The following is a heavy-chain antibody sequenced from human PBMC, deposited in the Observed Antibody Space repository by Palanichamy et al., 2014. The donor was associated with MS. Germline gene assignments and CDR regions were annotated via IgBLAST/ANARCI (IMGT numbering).Heavy chain of an antibody. CDR2: INPSGGST. CDR1: GYTFTSYY. CDR3: ARRGIYCSGGSCYSDSYYYGMDV. V-gene: IGHV1-46*01. J-gene: IGHJ6*02. D-gene: IGHD2-15*01. Sequence: QVQLVQSGAEVKKPGASVKVSCKASGYTFTSYYMHWVRQAPGQGLEWMGIINPSGGSTSYAQKFQGGVTMTRDTSTSTVYMELSSLRSEDTAVYYCARRGIYCSGGSCYSDSYYYGMDVWGQGTTVTVSS.